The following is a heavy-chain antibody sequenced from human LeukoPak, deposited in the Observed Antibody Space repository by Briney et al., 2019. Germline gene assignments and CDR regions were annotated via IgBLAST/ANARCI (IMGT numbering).Heavy chain of an antibody. CDR2: ISYDGSNK. D-gene: IGHD3-22*01. Sequence: PGGSLRLSCAASGFTFSSYAMHWVRQAPGKGLEWVAVISYDGSNKYYADSVKGRFTISRDNSKNTLYLQMNSLRAEDTAVYCCAKAHAPEYYYDSSGYYSYYFDYWGQGTLVTVSS. CDR3: AKAHAPEYYYDSSGYYSYYFDY. V-gene: IGHV3-30-3*01. J-gene: IGHJ4*02. CDR1: GFTFSSYA.